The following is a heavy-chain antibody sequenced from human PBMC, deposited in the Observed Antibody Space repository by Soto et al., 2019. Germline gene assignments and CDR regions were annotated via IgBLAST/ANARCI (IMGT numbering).Heavy chain of an antibody. J-gene: IGHJ3*02. CDR3: ASPIHYYDSSGYADAFDI. V-gene: IGHV5-51*01. Sequence: PGESLKISCKGSGYSFTSYWIGWVRQMPGKGLEWMGIIYPGDSDTGYSPSFQGRVTISADKSISTAYLQWSSLKASDTAMYYCASPIHYYDSSGYADAFDIWGQGTMVTVSS. CDR2: IYPGDSDT. CDR1: GYSFTSYW. D-gene: IGHD3-22*01.